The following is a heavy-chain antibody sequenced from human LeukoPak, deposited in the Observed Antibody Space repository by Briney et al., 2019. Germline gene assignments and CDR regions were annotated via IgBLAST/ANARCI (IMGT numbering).Heavy chain of an antibody. J-gene: IGHJ1*01. CDR2: IYSGGSGGST. CDR3: ARDGGSGPAEYFQH. Sequence: GGSLRLSRAASGFTVSSNYMSWVRQAPGKGLEWVSVIYSGGSGGSTYYADSVKGRFTISRDNSKNTLYLQMNSLRAEDTAVYYCARDGGSGPAEYFQHWGQGTLVTVSS. D-gene: IGHD2-15*01. V-gene: IGHV3-66*02. CDR1: GFTVSSNY.